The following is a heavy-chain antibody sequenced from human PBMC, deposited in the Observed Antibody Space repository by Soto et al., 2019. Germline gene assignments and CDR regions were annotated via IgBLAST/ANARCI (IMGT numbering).Heavy chain of an antibody. V-gene: IGHV4-59*01. CDR2: IYYSGRT. D-gene: IGHD6-13*01. CDR1: GGSITNYY. CDR3: ARADTSSWYYY. Sequence: QVQLQESALRLVKPSETLSLTCTVSGGSITNYYWSWIRQPPGKGLEWIGYIYYSGRTNYNPSLESRVTISVDTSKSQFSLKLSSVTAADTAVYYCARADTSSWYYYWGQGTLVTVSS. J-gene: IGHJ4*02.